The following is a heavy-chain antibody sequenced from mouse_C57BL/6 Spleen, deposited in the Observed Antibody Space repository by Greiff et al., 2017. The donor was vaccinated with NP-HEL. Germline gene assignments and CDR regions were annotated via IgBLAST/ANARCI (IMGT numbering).Heavy chain of an antibody. CDR2: IDPSDSYT. J-gene: IGHJ1*03. D-gene: IGHD1-1*01. CDR3: ARGGAYYYGSSYPLYWYFDV. Sequence: QVQLQQPGAELVMPGASVKLSCKASGYTFTSYWMHWVKQRPGQGIEWIGEIDPSDSYTNYNQKFKGKSTLTVDKSSSTAYMQLSSLTSEDSAVYYCARGGAYYYGSSYPLYWYFDVWGTGTTVTVSS. CDR1: GYTFTSYW. V-gene: IGHV1-69*01.